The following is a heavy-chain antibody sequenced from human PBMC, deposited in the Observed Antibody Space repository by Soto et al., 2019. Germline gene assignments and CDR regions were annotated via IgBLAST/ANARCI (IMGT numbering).Heavy chain of an antibody. J-gene: IGHJ4*02. CDR1: GGTLSSYT. Sequence: QVQLVQSGAEVKKPGSSVKVSCKASGGTLSSYTISWVRQAPGQGLEWMGRIIPILGIANYAQKFQGRVTITADKSTSTAYMELSSLRSEDTAVYYCAREGRGYSGYSLDYWGQGTVVTVSS. D-gene: IGHD5-12*01. V-gene: IGHV1-69*08. CDR2: IIPILGIA. CDR3: AREGRGYSGYSLDY.